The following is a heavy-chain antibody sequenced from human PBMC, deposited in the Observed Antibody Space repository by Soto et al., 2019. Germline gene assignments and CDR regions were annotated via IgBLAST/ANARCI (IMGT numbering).Heavy chain of an antibody. V-gene: IGHV4-39*01. CDR2: TYLDGRI. Sequence: QVQLQESGPRLVKPSETVSLTCSVSGVPISSTSYFWAWIRQPPGKGLEWIGSTYLDGRISYNPTLASRLTISFDTSKHHFSLTMTSVTASDTALYYGARRGYGLDVWGQGTTVKVSS. D-gene: IGHD6-13*01. CDR3: ARRGYGLDV. CDR1: GVPISSTSYF. J-gene: IGHJ6*02.